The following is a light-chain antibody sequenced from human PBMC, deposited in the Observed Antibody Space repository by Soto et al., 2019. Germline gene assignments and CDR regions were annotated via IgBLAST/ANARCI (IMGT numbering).Light chain of an antibody. CDR2: DVS. Sequence: QSVLTQPASVSGSPGQSITISCTGTSSDVGGYNYVSWHQQHPGKAPKLMIFDVSNRPSGVSNRFSGSKSGNTASLTISGRQAEDEADYYCSSYTSSSTVIFGGGTQLTVL. V-gene: IGLV2-14*01. CDR1: SSDVGGYNY. J-gene: IGLJ7*01. CDR3: SSYTSSSTVI.